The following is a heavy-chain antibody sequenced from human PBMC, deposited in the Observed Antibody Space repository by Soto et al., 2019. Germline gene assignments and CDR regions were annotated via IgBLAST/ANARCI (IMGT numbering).Heavy chain of an antibody. V-gene: IGHV3-33*01. CDR2: IWYDGSNK. CDR1: GFTFSSYG. J-gene: IGHJ6*02. Sequence: GGSLRLSCAASGFTFSSYGMHWVRQAPGKGLEWVAVIWYDGSNKYYADSVKGRFTISRDNSKNTLYLQMNSLRAEDTAVYYCATETGRYYYYYYGMDVWGQGTTVT. D-gene: IGHD1-1*01. CDR3: ATETGRYYYYYYGMDV.